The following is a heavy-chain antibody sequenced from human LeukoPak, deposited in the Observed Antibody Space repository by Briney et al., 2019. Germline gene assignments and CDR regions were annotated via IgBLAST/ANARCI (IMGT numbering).Heavy chain of an antibody. D-gene: IGHD6-13*01. CDR3: ARGRPRASSSWYVVTAVLKDDY. Sequence: SETLSLTCTVSGGSISSGSYYWSWIRQPAGKGLEWIGRIYTSGSTNYNPSLKSRVTISVDTSKNQFSLKLSSVTAADTAVYYCARGRPRASSSWYVVTAVLKDDYWGQGTLVTVSS. CDR1: GGSISSGSYY. J-gene: IGHJ4*02. CDR2: IYTSGST. V-gene: IGHV4-61*02.